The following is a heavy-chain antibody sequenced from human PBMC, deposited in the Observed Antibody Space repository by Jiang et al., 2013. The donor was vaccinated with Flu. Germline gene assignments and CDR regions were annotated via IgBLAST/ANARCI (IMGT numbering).Heavy chain of an antibody. CDR2: LLQWEH. Sequence: TLSLTCTVSVAPSVVTTGAGSGSPREGTGVDWVYLLQWEHQLQPSLKSRVTISVDTSKNQFSLKLSSVTAADTAVYYCASQWQVTHYHDAFDIWGQGTTVTVSS. J-gene: IGHJ3*02. V-gene: IGHV4-59*08. CDR1: VAPSVVTT. D-gene: IGHD2-21*02. CDR3: ASQWQVTHYHDAFDI.